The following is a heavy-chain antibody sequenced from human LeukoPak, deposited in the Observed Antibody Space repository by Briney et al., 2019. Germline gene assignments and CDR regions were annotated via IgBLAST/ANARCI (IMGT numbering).Heavy chain of an antibody. D-gene: IGHD3-22*01. CDR3: ARDLGWGYYYDSSGYFDY. J-gene: IGHJ4*02. V-gene: IGHV3-66*01. Sequence: RGSLRLSCAASGFTFSSYAMSWVRQAPGKGLEWVSVIYSGGSTYYADSVKGRFTISRDNSKNTLYLQMNSLRAEDTAVYYCARDLGWGYYYDSSGYFDYWGQGTLVTVSS. CDR2: IYSGGST. CDR1: GFTFSSYA.